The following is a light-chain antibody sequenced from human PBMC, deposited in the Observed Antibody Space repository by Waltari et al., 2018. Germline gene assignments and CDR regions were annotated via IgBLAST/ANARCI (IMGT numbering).Light chain of an antibody. J-gene: IGLJ3*02. CDR1: SNNVGNEG. CDR2: RNN. Sequence: QAGLTQPPSVSKGLRQTATLTCTGHSNNVGNEGAAWLQQHQGHPPKLLSFRNNNRPSGISERFSASRSGNTASLTITGLQAEDEADYYCSAWDSSISVWVFGGGTKLTVL. CDR3: SAWDSSISVWV. V-gene: IGLV10-54*01.